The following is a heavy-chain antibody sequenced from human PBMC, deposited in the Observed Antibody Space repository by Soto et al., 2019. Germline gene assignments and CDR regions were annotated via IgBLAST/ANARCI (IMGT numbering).Heavy chain of an antibody. D-gene: IGHD1-26*01. CDR2: IDGRGANT. J-gene: IGHJ4*02. V-gene: IGHV3-23*01. CDR1: RYA. Sequence: RYAGSWVRQATGRGVEWVSSIDGRGANTYYADSVTGRFTISRDNSKSTLYLQMNSLRAEDTAVYYCATDLWEHLGYWHGLDYWAQGSLLTVHS. CDR3: ATDLWEHLGYWHGLDY.